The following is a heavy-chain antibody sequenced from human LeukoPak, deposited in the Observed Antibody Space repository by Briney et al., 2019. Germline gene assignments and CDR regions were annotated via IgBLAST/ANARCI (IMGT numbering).Heavy chain of an antibody. CDR1: GGSVSSGSYY. V-gene: IGHV4-61*01. CDR2: IYYGGST. CDR3: ARARLDSSGRFDY. D-gene: IGHD3-22*01. J-gene: IGHJ4*02. Sequence: SETLSLTCTVSGGSVSSGSYYWSWIREPPGKGLEWIGYIYYGGSTDYNPSLKSQVTISKDTSKTQFSLRLSSVTAADTAVYYCARARLDSSGRFDYWGQGTLVTVSS.